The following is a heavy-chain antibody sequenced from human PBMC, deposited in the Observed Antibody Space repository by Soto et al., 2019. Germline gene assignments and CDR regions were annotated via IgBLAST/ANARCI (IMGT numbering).Heavy chain of an antibody. V-gene: IGHV3-48*02. CDR2: ISSSSSTI. J-gene: IGHJ4*02. Sequence: GGSLRLSCAASGFIFSSYSMNWVRQAPGKGLEWVSYISSSSSTIYYADSVKGRFTISRDNAKNSLYLQMNSLRDEDTAVYYCARADYCSGGSCYSGNYWGQGPLVTVS. D-gene: IGHD2-15*01. CDR3: ARADYCSGGSCYSGNY. CDR1: GFIFSSYS.